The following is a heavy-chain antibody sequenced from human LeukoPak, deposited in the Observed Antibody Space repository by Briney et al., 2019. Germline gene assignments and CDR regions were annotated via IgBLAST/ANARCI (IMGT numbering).Heavy chain of an antibody. CDR1: GYTFTSYD. CDR2: MNPNSGNT. J-gene: IGHJ4*02. D-gene: IGHD2-21*01. CDR3: ARGLRLWPSVY. Sequence: ASVKVSCKASGYTFTSYDINWVRQATGQGLEWMGWMNPNSGNTGYAQKFQGRVTMTRSTSINTAYMELSSLRSEDTAVYYCARGLRLWPSVYWGQGTLVTVSS. V-gene: IGHV1-8*01.